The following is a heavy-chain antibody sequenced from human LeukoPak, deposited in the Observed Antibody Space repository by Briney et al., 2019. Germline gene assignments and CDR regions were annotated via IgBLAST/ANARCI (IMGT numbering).Heavy chain of an antibody. CDR3: ASNRYFDWLAPVSGFLDY. J-gene: IGHJ4*02. D-gene: IGHD3-9*01. CDR1: GSTFSNYT. CDR2: ISGSGGST. V-gene: IGHV3-23*01. Sequence: GGSLRFSSASSGSTFSNYTIWGGRHPPEEGLEWVSAISGSGGSTYSAASGRGRFTISRDNSKNTLSLQMNSLRAEDTAVYYCASNRYFDWLAPVSGFLDYWGQGTLVTVSS.